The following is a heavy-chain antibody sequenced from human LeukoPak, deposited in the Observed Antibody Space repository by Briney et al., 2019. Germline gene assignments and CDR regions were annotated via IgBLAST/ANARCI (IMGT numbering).Heavy chain of an antibody. Sequence: PSQTLSLTCTVSGGSISSGDDYWSWIRQAPGKGLEWIAYTYSSASTYSTPSHKSRVTISVDTSTNQFSPTLSPVTAADTAVYSSARDLLNEGNHLDYWGPGPLVTVSS. CDR3: ARDLLNEGNHLDY. CDR2: TYSSAST. D-gene: IGHD4-23*01. J-gene: IGHJ4*02. CDR1: GGSISSGDDY. V-gene: IGHV4-30-4*01.